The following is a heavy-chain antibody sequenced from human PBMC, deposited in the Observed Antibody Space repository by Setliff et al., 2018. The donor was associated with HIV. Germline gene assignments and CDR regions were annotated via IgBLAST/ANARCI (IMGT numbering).Heavy chain of an antibody. V-gene: IGHV4-39*01. CDR1: GGSINSDNYY. Sequence: SETLSLTCSVSGGSINSDNYYWGWIRQAPGKGLEGIGSIYYSGTTYYNPSLRGRVTISVDRSRIQFSLTLNSVTAADTATYYGASSGIVVVTMSMPDEFVVHWGHGTLVTVSS. J-gene: IGHJ1*01. D-gene: IGHD2-21*02. CDR3: ASSGIVVVTMSMPDEFVVH. CDR2: IYYSGTT.